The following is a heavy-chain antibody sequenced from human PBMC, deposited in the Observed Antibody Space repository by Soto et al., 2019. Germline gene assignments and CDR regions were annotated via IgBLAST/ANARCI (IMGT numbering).Heavy chain of an antibody. CDR3: ARAPEYSSTWDFYYYYMDV. CDR2: MNPKSGNT. J-gene: IGHJ6*03. Sequence: QVQLVQSGAEVKKPGASVMVSCKASGYIFTSYDINWVRQATGQGLEWVGWMNPKSGNTGYAQKFEGRVTMTRNTSISTAYMELSSLRSEDTAVYYCARAPEYSSTWDFYYYYMDVWGNGTTVAVS. CDR1: GYIFTSYD. V-gene: IGHV1-8*01. D-gene: IGHD6-13*01.